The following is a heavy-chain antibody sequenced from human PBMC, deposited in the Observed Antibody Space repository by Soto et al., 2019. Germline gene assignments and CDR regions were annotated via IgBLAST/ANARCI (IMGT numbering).Heavy chain of an antibody. Sequence: SGPTLVNPTQTLTLTCSFSGFSLSTSGVGVGWIRQSPGKALEWLALIYWSGDEHYRPSLKSRLSIIKDTSKNHVVLIMTDMDPVDTATYYCARGLATLPVFAFDIWGQGTMVTVSS. J-gene: IGHJ3*02. CDR3: ARGLATLPVFAFDI. CDR1: GFSLSTSGVG. CDR2: IYWSGDE. D-gene: IGHD6-6*01. V-gene: IGHV2-5*01.